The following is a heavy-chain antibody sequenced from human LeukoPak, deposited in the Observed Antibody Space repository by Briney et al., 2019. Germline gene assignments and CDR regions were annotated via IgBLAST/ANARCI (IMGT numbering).Heavy chain of an antibody. Sequence: GRSLRLSCAASGFTFSSFAMNWVRQAPGKGLEWVSSVSGSGGSTYYADSVKGRFTISRDNSKNTLYLQMNSLRAEDTAVYYCAKFPGVAAAGHFDYWGQGTLVTVSS. D-gene: IGHD6-13*01. CDR2: VSGSGGST. V-gene: IGHV3-23*01. J-gene: IGHJ4*02. CDR1: GFTFSSFA. CDR3: AKFPGVAAAGHFDY.